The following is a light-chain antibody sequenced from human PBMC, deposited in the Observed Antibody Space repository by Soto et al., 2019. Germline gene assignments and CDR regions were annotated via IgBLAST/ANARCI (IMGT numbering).Light chain of an antibody. Sequence: DIQMTQSPSTLAASVGDRVSVSFRASQSVSAWLAWYQQKPGKAPKLLISDASSLKSGVPLRFSGSGFGTEFTLTISSLQPEDFATYYCQHYSGYSLTFGGGSKVDIK. CDR3: QHYSGYSLT. V-gene: IGKV1-5*01. CDR1: QSVSAW. CDR2: DAS. J-gene: IGKJ4*01.